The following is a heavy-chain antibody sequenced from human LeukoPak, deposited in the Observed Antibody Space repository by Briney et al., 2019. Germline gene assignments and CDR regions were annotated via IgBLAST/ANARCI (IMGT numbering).Heavy chain of an antibody. J-gene: IGHJ4*02. CDR2: LVVDGGAT. D-gene: IGHD5-24*01. CDR3: VKGRWQTDLFDL. CDR1: VFIFDDYA. V-gene: IGHV3-43*02. Sequence: GVSLRLFCTACVFIFDDYAMHWVRQPRGKGLEWGSLLVVDGGATFYADSVQGRFAISRDNSKNSLFMQMNSLRPDDTAFYYCVKGRWQTDLFDLWGQGTLVTVSS.